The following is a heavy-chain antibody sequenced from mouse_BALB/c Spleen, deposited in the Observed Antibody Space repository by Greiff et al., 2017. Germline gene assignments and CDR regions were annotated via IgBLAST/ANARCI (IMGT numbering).Heavy chain of an antibody. CDR1: GFTFSSFG. V-gene: IGHV5-17*02. CDR2: ISSGSSTI. CDR3: ARSGTGADY. D-gene: IGHD3-3*01. Sequence: EVMLVESGGGLVQPGGSRKLSCAASGFTFSSFGMHWVRQAPEKGLEWVAYISSGSSTIYYADTVKGRFTISRDNPKNTLFLQMTSLRSEDTAMYYCARSGTGADYWGQGTTLTVSS. J-gene: IGHJ2*01.